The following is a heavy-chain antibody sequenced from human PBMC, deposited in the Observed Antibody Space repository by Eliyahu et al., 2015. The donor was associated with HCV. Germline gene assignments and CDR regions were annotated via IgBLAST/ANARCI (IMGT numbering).Heavy chain of an antibody. CDR1: GFXFSSYA. D-gene: IGHD6-19*01. CDR2: ISGSGGST. J-gene: IGHJ4*02. CDR3: ATGGWYEVFDY. Sequence: EVQLLESGGGLVQPGGSLRLXCAAXGFXFSSYAMSWVRQAPGKGLEWXSAISGSGGSTYYADSVKGRFTISRDNSKNTLYLQMNSLRAEDTAVYYCATGGWYEVFDYWGQGTLVTVSS. V-gene: IGHV3-23*01.